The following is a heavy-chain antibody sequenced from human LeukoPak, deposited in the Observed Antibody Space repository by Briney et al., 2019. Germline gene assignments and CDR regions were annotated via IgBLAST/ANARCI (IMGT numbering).Heavy chain of an antibody. CDR1: GYSFTSYW. CDR3: ARQRDPGSDYYYGMDV. CDR2: IYPGDSDT. V-gene: IGHV5-51*01. D-gene: IGHD6-6*01. Sequence: GESLKISCKGSGYSFTSYWIGWVRQMPGKGLEWMGIIYPGDSDTRYSPSFQGQVTISADKSISTAHLQWSSLKASDTAMYYCARQRDPGSDYYYGMDVWGKGTTVTVSS. J-gene: IGHJ6*04.